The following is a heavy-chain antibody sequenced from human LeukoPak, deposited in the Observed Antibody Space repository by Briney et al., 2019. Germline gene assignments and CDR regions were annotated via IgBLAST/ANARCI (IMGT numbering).Heavy chain of an antibody. CDR2: IYYSGST. CDR3: ARHGGEFDP. CDR1: GGSISSYY. J-gene: IGHJ5*02. D-gene: IGHD2-21*01. V-gene: IGHV4-59*08. Sequence: SETLSLTCTVSGGSISSYYWSWIRQPPGKGLEWIGYIYYSGSTNNNPSLKSRVTISVDTSKNQFSLKLSSVTAADTAVYYCARHGGEFDPWGQGTLVTVSS.